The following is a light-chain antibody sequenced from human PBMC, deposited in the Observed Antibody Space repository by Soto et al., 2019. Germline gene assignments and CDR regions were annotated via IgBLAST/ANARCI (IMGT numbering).Light chain of an antibody. J-gene: IGKJ4*01. CDR1: QSVSSN. V-gene: IGKV3-15*01. Sequence: EIVMTQSPATRSVSPGERATPSCRASQSVSSNLAWYQQKPGQAPRLLIYGASTRATGIPARFSGSGSGTEFTLTISSLQSEDFAVYYCQQYNNWLALTFGGGTKVDIK. CDR3: QQYNNWLALT. CDR2: GAS.